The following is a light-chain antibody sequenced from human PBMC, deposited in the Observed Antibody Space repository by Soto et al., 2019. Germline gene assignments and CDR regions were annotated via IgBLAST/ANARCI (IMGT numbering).Light chain of an antibody. CDR2: AAS. CDR3: QHYGFSPPFT. Sequence: VLAQSPGTLSLSPGERATLSCRASQSVSSSYLAWYQQKPGQAPRLLIYAASSRATGIPDRFSGSGSGTYVTLTISRLEPEDFAVYYCQHYGFSPPFTFGQGTRVEIK. V-gene: IGKV3-20*01. CDR1: QSVSSSY. J-gene: IGKJ2*01.